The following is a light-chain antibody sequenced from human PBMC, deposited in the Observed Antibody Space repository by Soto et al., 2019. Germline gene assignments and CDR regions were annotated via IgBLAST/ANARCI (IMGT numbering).Light chain of an antibody. Sequence: QSALTQPASVSGSPGQSIAISCTGTSSDVGSYERVSWYQQHPGKAPTLMIYEVNKRPSGVSNRFSGSKSGNTASLTLSGLQAEDEADYYCCSSVGGPNWVFGGGTKLTVL. CDR2: EVN. CDR3: CSSVGGPNWV. J-gene: IGLJ3*02. V-gene: IGLV2-23*02. CDR1: SSDVGSYER.